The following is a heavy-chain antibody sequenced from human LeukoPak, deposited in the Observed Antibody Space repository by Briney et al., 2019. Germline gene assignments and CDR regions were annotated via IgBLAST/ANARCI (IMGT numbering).Heavy chain of an antibody. CDR2: IKQDGSEK. D-gene: IGHD3-9*01. Sequence: GGPLRLSCAASGFTFSSYWMSWVRQAPGKGLEWVANIKQDGSEKYYVDSVKGRFTISRDNAKNSLYLQMNSLRAEDTAVYYCARDMQTSLYDILTGYPSYYFDYWGQGTLVTVSS. CDR1: GFTFSSYW. CDR3: ARDMQTSLYDILTGYPSYYFDY. J-gene: IGHJ4*02. V-gene: IGHV3-7*01.